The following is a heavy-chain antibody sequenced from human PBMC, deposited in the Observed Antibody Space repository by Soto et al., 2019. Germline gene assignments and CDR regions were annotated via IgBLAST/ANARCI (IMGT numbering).Heavy chain of an antibody. D-gene: IGHD3-22*01. CDR2: IIPMFGTP. Sequence: QVQLVQSGAEVKKPGSSVKVSCKASGGTFSRYAIGWVRQAPGQGLEWMGGIIPMFGTPYYAQKFQGRVSISADESTSTAYMELSSLRSEDTAVYYCARQFDYESSGYYYDYWGQGPRVTVSS. CDR3: ARQFDYESSGYYYDY. CDR1: GGTFSRYA. J-gene: IGHJ4*02. V-gene: IGHV1-69*01.